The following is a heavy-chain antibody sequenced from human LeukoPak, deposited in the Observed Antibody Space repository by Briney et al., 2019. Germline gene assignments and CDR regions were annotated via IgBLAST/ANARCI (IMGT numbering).Heavy chain of an antibody. CDR1: GFTFSDYY. D-gene: IGHD3-22*01. CDR3: ARVKTDYFDY. J-gene: IGHJ4*02. V-gene: IGHV3-11*06. CDR2: ISRSGSHT. Sequence: PGGSLRLSCAASGFTFSDYYMSWIRQTPGKGLEWLSYISRSGSHTPYADSVKGRFTISRDNAKKSVSLQLNSLRDDDTAVYYCARVKTDYFDYWGQGTLVTVSS.